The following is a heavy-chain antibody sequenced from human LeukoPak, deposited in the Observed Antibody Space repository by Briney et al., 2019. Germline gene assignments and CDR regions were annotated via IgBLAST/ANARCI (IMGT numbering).Heavy chain of an antibody. V-gene: IGHV3-30*18. J-gene: IGHJ4*02. CDR2: ISYDGSNK. D-gene: IGHD1-1*01. CDR1: GFTFSNYS. CDR3: AKDQLARERYGGEEPDY. Sequence: GGSLRLSCAASGFTFSNYSMHWVRQAPGKGLEWVAIISYDGSNKNSADSVKGRFTISRDNSKNTLFLQMNSLRPEDTAVYYCAKDQLARERYGGEEPDYWGQGTLVTVSS.